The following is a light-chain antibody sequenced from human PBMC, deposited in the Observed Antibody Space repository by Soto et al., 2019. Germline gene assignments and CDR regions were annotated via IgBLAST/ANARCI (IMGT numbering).Light chain of an antibody. J-gene: IGKJ5*01. Sequence: EIVMTQSPATLSVSPGAPTRLSCRASQSVSSSYLAWYQQKPGQAPRLLIFGASTRATGIPARFSGSGSGTEFTLTVSSLQSEDFAVYYCQQYNNGITFGQGTRLEIK. CDR1: QSVSSSY. CDR3: QQYNNGIT. CDR2: GAS. V-gene: IGKV3-15*01.